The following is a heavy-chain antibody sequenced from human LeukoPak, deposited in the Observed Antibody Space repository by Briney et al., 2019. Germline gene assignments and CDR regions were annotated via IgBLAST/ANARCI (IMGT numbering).Heavy chain of an antibody. V-gene: IGHV1-18*04. CDR2: ISAYNGDT. J-gene: IGHJ6*04. D-gene: IGHD3-10*01. Sequence: ASVKVSCKASGYTFTSYGISWVRQAPGQGLEWVGWISAYNGDTNYAQKLQGRVTMTTDTSTSTAYMELRSLRSDDTAVYYCARDQIHFGIRDYYYYGMDVWGKGTTVSVSS. CDR1: GYTFTSYG. CDR3: ARDQIHFGIRDYYYYGMDV.